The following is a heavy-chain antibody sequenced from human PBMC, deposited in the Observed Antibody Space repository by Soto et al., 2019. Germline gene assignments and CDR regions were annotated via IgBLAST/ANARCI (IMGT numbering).Heavy chain of an antibody. J-gene: IGHJ4*02. V-gene: IGHV3-23*01. CDR3: AKSRYDLYYFDY. D-gene: IGHD3-3*01. CDR2: ISGSGGST. Sequence: GGSLRLSCAASGFTFSSYAMSWVRQAPGKGLGWVSAISGSGGSTYYADSVKGRFTISRDNSKNTLYLQMNSLRAEDTAVYYCAKSRYDLYYFDYWGQGTLVTVSS. CDR1: GFTFSSYA.